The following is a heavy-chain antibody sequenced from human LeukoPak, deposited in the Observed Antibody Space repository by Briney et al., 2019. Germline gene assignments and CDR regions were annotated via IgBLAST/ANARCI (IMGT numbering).Heavy chain of an antibody. V-gene: IGHV4-59*08. Sequence: SETLSLTCTVTGGSISSYYWSWIRQPPGKGLEWIGDIYYSGSTNYNPSLKSRVTISVDTSKNQFSLKLSSVTAADTAVYYCARTYYDFWSGSGNWFDPWGQGTLVTVSS. CDR2: IYYSGST. D-gene: IGHD3-3*01. CDR3: ARTYYDFWSGSGNWFDP. CDR1: GGSISSYY. J-gene: IGHJ5*02.